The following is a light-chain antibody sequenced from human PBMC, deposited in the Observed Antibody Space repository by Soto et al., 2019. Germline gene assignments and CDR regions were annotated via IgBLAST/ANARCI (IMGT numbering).Light chain of an antibody. V-gene: IGKV3-11*01. J-gene: IGKJ1*01. CDR1: QSVSSY. Sequence: EIVLTQSPATLSLSPGERATLSCRASQSVSSYLAWYQQKPGQAPRLLIYDASNRATGIPARFSGSGSGTDFTLTISSLESEDFAVYYCQQRSNGGWTFGQGTKVEIK. CDR3: QQRSNGGWT. CDR2: DAS.